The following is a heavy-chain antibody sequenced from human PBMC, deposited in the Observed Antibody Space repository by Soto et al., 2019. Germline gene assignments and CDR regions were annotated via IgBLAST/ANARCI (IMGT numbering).Heavy chain of an antibody. CDR3: ARGGDIWFGERGYNMDV. V-gene: IGHV4-34*01. CDR2: INHSGST. Sequence: QVQLQQWGAGLLKPSETLSLTCAVYGGSFSGYYWSWIRRPPGKGLEWIGEINHSGSTNYNPSLKSRVTISEDTTKNQFCLKLSSVTAADTAVYYCARGGDIWFGERGYNMDVWGKGTTVTVSS. CDR1: GGSFSGYY. J-gene: IGHJ6*03. D-gene: IGHD3-10*01.